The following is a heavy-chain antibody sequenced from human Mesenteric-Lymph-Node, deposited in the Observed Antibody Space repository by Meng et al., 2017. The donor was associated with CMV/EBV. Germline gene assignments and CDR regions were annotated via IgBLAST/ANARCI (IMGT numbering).Heavy chain of an antibody. CDR3: ARGGEYQLLKFDY. V-gene: IGHV3-69-1*01. CDR2: ISSSSTI. J-gene: IGHJ4*02. D-gene: IGHD2-2*01. Sequence: GGSLRLSCAASGFTFSDYSMNWVRQAPGKGLEWVSYISSSSTIYYADSVKGRFTISRDNAKNSLYLQMNSLRAEDTAVYYCARGGEYQLLKFDYWGQGTLVTVSS. CDR1: GFTFSDYS.